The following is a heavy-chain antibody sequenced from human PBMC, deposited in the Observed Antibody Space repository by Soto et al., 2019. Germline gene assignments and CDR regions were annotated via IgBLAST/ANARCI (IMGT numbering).Heavy chain of an antibody. Sequence: ASVKVSCKASGGTFSSYAISWVRQAPGQGLEWMGGIIPIFGTANYAQKFQGRVTITADESTSTAYMELSSLRSEDTAVYYCARLVTMIVGESDAFDIWGQGTMVTVSS. V-gene: IGHV1-69*13. CDR1: GGTFSSYA. D-gene: IGHD3-22*01. CDR3: ARLVTMIVGESDAFDI. J-gene: IGHJ3*02. CDR2: IIPIFGTA.